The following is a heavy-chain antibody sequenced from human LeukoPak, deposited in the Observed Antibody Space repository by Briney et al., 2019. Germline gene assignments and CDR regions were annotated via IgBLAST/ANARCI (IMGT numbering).Heavy chain of an antibody. CDR3: ARYNWNAWFDP. J-gene: IGHJ5*02. V-gene: IGHV4-61*01. CDR1: GDSVSNDRYY. Sequence: SETLSLTCTVSGDSVSNDRYYWTWIRQSPGKGLEWIAYIRYSGHTNYNPSLDTRVTISLDASKNQLSLRLYSVTAADTAMYYCARYNWNAWFDPWGQGALVTVSS. D-gene: IGHD1-1*01. CDR2: IRYSGHT.